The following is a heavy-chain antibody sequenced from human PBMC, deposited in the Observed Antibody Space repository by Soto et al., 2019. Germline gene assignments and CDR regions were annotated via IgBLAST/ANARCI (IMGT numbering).Heavy chain of an antibody. CDR2: FDPEDGET. CDR1: GYTLTELS. Sequence: APVKVSSKVSGYTLTELSMHWLRQAQGKGLEWMGGFDPEDGETIYAQKFQGRVTMTEDTSTDTAYMELSSLRSEDTAVYYCATAPHKVLYCSGGSCYRYWGQGTLVTVSS. J-gene: IGHJ4*02. V-gene: IGHV1-24*01. CDR3: ATAPHKVLYCSGGSCYRY. D-gene: IGHD2-15*01.